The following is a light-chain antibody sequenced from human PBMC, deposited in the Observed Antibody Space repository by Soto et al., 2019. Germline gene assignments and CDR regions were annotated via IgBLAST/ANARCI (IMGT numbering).Light chain of an antibody. J-gene: IGKJ5*01. Sequence: PSVVDILTIIFRASQGTSSWLAWYQQKPGKAPKLLIYAASRLQSGVPSRFSGSGSGTHFTLTISSLQPEDCATYYCQQANAFPLTFGQGTRLEI. CDR2: AAS. CDR1: QGTSSW. V-gene: IGKV1D-12*01. CDR3: QQANAFPLT.